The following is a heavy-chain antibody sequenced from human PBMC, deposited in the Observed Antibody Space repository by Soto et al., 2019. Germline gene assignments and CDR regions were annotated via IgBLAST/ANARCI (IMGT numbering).Heavy chain of an antibody. D-gene: IGHD1-1*01. CDR3: ARDEAYKWNDGGWFDP. V-gene: IGHV1-18*01. J-gene: IGHJ5*02. CDR1: GYTFTSYG. CDR2: ISAYNGNT. Sequence: QVQLVQSGAEVKKPGASVKVSCKASGYTFTSYGISWVRQASGQGLEWMGWISAYNGNTKYAQKLQGSVTMTTDTSTSTAYMELRSLRSDDTAVYYCARDEAYKWNDGGWFDPWGQGTLVTVSS.